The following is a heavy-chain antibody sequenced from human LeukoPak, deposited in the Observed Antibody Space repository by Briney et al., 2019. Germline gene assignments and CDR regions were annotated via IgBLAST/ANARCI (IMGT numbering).Heavy chain of an antibody. CDR3: ARAGYDSSGYYSY. CDR2: INPTGGGT. J-gene: IGHJ4*02. CDR1: GYIFTSYY. V-gene: IGHV1-46*01. D-gene: IGHD3-22*01. Sequence: ASVKISCKASGYIFTSYYMHWLRQAPGQGLEWVGLINPTGGGTTYAQNFQGRVTMTRDTSTTTVYMEVSSLRSEDTAVYYCARAGYDSSGYYSYWGQGTLVTVSS.